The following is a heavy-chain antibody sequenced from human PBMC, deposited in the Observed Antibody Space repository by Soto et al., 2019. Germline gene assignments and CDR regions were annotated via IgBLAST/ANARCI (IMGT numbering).Heavy chain of an antibody. CDR3: ARAVHYYYDSSGYYYGVFYFDY. CDR1: GYTFTSYD. V-gene: IGHV1-3*01. CDR2: INAGNGNT. Sequence: GASVKVSCKASGYTFTSYDMHWVRQAPGQRLEWMGWINAGNGNTKYSQKFQGRVTITRDTSASTAYMELSSLRSEDTAVYYCARAVHYYYDSSGYYYGVFYFDYWGQGTLVTVSS. D-gene: IGHD3-22*01. J-gene: IGHJ4*02.